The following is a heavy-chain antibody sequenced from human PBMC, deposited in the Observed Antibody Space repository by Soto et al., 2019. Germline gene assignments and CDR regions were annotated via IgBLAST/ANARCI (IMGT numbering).Heavy chain of an antibody. V-gene: IGHV3-74*01. CDR3: ARGPPAAIGPDY. CDR1: GFTFSSYW. CDR2: INSDESST. J-gene: IGHJ4*02. D-gene: IGHD2-2*01. Sequence: SGGSLRLSCAASGFTFSSYWMHWVRQAPGKGLVWVSRINSDESSTTYADSVKGRFTISRDNAQNTLYLQMNSLRAEDTAVYYCARGPPAAIGPDYWGQGTLVTVSS.